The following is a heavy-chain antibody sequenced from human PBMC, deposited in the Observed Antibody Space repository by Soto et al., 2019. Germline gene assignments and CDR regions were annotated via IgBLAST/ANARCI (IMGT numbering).Heavy chain of an antibody. CDR1: GYPFTSYG. CDR2: ISAYNGNT. D-gene: IGHD3-22*01. Sequence: XSVKVSCKASGYPFTSYGSSWVRQAPGQGLEWMGWISAYNGNTNYAQKLQGRVTMTTDTSTSTAYMELRSLRSDDTAVYYCARDFRSLYYYDSSGYYPPSDYWGQGTLVTVS. CDR3: ARDFRSLYYYDSSGYYPPSDY. V-gene: IGHV1-18*01. J-gene: IGHJ4*02.